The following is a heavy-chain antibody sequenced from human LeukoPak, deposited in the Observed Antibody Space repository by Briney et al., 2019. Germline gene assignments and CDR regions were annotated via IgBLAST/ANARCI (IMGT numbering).Heavy chain of an antibody. CDR1: GGSISSGDYD. Sequence: SQTLSLTCTVSGGSISSGDYDWSWIRQPPGKGLEWIGYIYYSGSTYYNPSLKSRVTISVDTSKNQFSLKLSSVTAADTAVYYCARGAPPYPHTTLTSDYWGQGTLVTVSS. J-gene: IGHJ4*02. CDR2: IYYSGST. V-gene: IGHV4-30-4*08. D-gene: IGHD2/OR15-2a*01. CDR3: ARGAPPYPHTTLTSDY.